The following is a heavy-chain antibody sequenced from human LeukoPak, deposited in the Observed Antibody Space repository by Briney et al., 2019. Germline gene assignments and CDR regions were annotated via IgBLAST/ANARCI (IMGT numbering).Heavy chain of an antibody. Sequence: GGSLRLSCAASGFTFSYFGMQWVRQAPGEGLEWVALIRHDGSKRYYADSVKGRFTISRDNSKNTLYLQMTSLRAEDTAVYYCARDADTSGYFSWLDYWGQGTLVTVSS. CDR2: IRHDGSKR. J-gene: IGHJ4*02. CDR1: GFTFSYFG. CDR3: ARDADTSGYFSWLDY. V-gene: IGHV3-30*02. D-gene: IGHD3-22*01.